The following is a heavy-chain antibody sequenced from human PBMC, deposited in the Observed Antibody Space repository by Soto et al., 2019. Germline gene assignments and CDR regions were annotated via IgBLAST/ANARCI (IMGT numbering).Heavy chain of an antibody. V-gene: IGHV3-23*01. Sequence: EVQLLESGGGLVQPGGSLRLSCAASGFTFSSYAMSWVRQAPGKGLEWVSAISVSGGSTYYADSVKGRFTISRDNSKNTLYLQMNSLRAEDTAVYYCAKDVVAFPSECIDYWGQGTLVTVSS. D-gene: IGHD2-21*01. J-gene: IGHJ4*02. CDR3: AKDVVAFPSECIDY. CDR2: ISVSGGST. CDR1: GFTFSSYA.